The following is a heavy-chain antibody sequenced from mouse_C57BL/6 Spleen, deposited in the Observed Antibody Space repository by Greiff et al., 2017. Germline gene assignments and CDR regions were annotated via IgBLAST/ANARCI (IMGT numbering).Heavy chain of an antibody. CDR3: ARDDGYSFAY. Sequence: EVQLQQSGPGLVKPSQSLSLTCTVTGYSITSGYDWHWIRHFPGSKLEWLGYKSYSGSTNYNPYLKSRISITHDKSKNQFCLTFHSVTTEDTATYYGARDDGYSFAYWGQGTLVTVSA. D-gene: IGHD2-3*01. J-gene: IGHJ3*01. CDR1: GYSITSGYD. CDR2: KSYSGST. V-gene: IGHV3-1*01.